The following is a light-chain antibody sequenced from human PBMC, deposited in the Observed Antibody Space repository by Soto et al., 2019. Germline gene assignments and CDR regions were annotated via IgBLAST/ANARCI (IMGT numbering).Light chain of an antibody. J-gene: IGKJ1*01. CDR1: QSISSGY. CDR2: GAS. Sequence: EIVLTQSPGTLSLSPGARATLSCRASQSISSGYLAWYQQKPGQAPRLLIYGASSRATGIPDRFSGSGSETDFTLTISRLEPEDFAVYYCQRYGTSLTWTFGQGTKVEIK. V-gene: IGKV3-20*01. CDR3: QRYGTSLTWT.